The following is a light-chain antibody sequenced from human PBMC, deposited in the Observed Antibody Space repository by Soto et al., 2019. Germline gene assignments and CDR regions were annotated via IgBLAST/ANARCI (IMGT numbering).Light chain of an antibody. CDR2: AAS. J-gene: IGKJ1*01. CDR1: QSISSH. CDR3: EQTYRTPWT. V-gene: IGKV1-39*01. Sequence: DIQMTQSPSSLSASVGDRVTITCRASQSISSHLNWYQQKPGKVTKLLIYAASSLHIGVPSRFSGSGSGTDFTLTISSLQPEDFAAFYCEQTYRTPWTFGQGAKVEI.